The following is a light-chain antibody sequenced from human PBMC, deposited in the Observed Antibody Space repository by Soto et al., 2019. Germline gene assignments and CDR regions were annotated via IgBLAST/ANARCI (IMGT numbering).Light chain of an antibody. CDR2: GAS. J-gene: IGKJ2*01. CDR3: QQYNN. V-gene: IGKV3-15*01. Sequence: EIVMTQSPATLSVSPGERATLSCRASQSVGSNLAWYQQKPGQAPRLLIYGASTRATGIPARFSGSGSGTEFNLTISSLQSEDFAFYYCQQYNNFGQGTKLEI. CDR1: QSVGSN.